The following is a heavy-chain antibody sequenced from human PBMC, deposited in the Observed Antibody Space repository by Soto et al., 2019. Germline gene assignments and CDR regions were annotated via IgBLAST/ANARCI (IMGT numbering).Heavy chain of an antibody. Sequence: EVQLVESGGGLVQPGGSLRLSCLASGFTFRNYWIAWVRQAPEKGLEWVANIKYDESEKYYVDSVKGRFTVSRDNARNSLFVQMNSLRAEDTAVYYCARVRTEIYYGMDVWGQGTTVTVSS. J-gene: IGHJ6*02. CDR3: ARVRTEIYYGMDV. CDR1: GFTFRNYW. CDR2: IKYDESEK. V-gene: IGHV3-7*05.